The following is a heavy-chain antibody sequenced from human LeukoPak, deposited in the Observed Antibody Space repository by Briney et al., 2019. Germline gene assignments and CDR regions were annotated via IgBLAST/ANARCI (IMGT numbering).Heavy chain of an antibody. CDR3: ARGPLAAAGDY. D-gene: IGHD6-13*01. V-gene: IGHV3-21*01. J-gene: IGHJ4*02. Sequence: GGSQRLSCAASGFTFSSYSMYWVRQSPGKGLEWVSSISSSSSYIYYADSVKGRFTISRDNAKNSLYLQMNSLRAEDTAVYYCARGPLAAAGDYWGQGTLVTVSS. CDR2: ISSSSSYI. CDR1: GFTFSSYS.